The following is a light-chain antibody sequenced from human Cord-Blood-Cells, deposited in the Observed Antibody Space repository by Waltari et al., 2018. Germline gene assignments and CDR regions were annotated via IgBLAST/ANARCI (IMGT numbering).Light chain of an antibody. CDR1: SSDGGGYNY. J-gene: IGLJ3*02. V-gene: IGLV2-14*01. CDR3: SSYTCGGTRL. Sequence: QSALTQPASVSGSPGPSITISCTDTSSDGGGYNYVSWYQQHPGQAPKLMIYDDSNRHSPVSNRIPGSKSDNTASVTISWLQAEDEADYYYSSYTCGGTRLFGGGTKLTVL. CDR2: DDS.